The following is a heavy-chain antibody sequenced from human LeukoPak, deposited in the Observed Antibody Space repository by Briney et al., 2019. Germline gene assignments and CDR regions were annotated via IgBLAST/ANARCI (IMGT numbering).Heavy chain of an antibody. CDR2: INPSGGST. Sequence: ASVKVSCKASGYTFTSYYMHWVRQAPGQGLEWMGIINPSGGSTSCAQKFQGRVTMTRDTSTSTVYMELSSLRSEDTAVYYCASSTQGYCSGGSCYGLDYWGQGTLVTVSS. D-gene: IGHD2-15*01. CDR3: ASSTQGYCSGGSCYGLDY. CDR1: GYTFTSYY. J-gene: IGHJ4*02. V-gene: IGHV1-46*01.